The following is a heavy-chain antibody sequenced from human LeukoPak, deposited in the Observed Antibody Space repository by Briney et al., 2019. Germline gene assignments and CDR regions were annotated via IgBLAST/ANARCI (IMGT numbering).Heavy chain of an antibody. CDR3: ARVSHPAYDSSGYYYGY. V-gene: IGHV1-2*02. J-gene: IGHJ4*02. D-gene: IGHD3-22*01. CDR1: GYTFTGYY. CDR2: INPNSGGT. Sequence: ASVKVSCKASGYTFTGYYMHWVRQAPGQGLEWMGWINPNSGGTNYAQKFQGRVTMTRDTSISTAYMELSRLRSDDTAVYYCARVSHPAYDSSGYYYGYRGQGTLVTVSS.